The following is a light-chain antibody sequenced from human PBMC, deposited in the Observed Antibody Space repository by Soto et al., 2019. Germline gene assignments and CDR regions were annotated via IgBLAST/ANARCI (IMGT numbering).Light chain of an antibody. Sequence: IQMAQSPSSLSASIGDRLSITCRASQVITNDLGWYQQKPGKAPKRLIYAASTLQSGVPSRFSGSGSGTEFTLTISSLQPEDVATYYCLQYDNLPITFGQGTRLEI. CDR1: QVITND. CDR3: LQYDNLPIT. CDR2: AAS. J-gene: IGKJ5*01. V-gene: IGKV1-17*01.